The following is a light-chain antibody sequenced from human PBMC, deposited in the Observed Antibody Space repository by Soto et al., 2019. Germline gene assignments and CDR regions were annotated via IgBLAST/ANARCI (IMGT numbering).Light chain of an antibody. Sequence: QSALTQPRSVSGSPGQSVTISCTGTSSDVGGYNYVSWYQQHTGKAPKVMIYDVSERPSGVPDRFSGSKSGNTASLTISGLQAEDEDDYYCCAYAGSPRYVFGTGTKLTLL. CDR1: SSDVGGYNY. V-gene: IGLV2-11*01. J-gene: IGLJ1*01. CDR3: CAYAGSPRYV. CDR2: DVS.